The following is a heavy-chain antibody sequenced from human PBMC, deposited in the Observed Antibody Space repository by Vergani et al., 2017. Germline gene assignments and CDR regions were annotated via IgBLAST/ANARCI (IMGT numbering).Heavy chain of an antibody. CDR1: GYTFVNHP. CDR2: ISPYNHKT. CDR3: ARSQMATNDFDL. D-gene: IGHD5-24*01. V-gene: IGHV1-18*04. Sequence: QVQLVQSEAGVKKPGDSVTLSCKTSGYTFVNHPITWVRQAPGQGLEWMGWISPYNHKTLYSQKVEGRVTMTSDTSSSTVFLGLRRLTSDDTAIYYCARSQMATNDFDLLGRGTLVTVSS. J-gene: IGHJ4*02.